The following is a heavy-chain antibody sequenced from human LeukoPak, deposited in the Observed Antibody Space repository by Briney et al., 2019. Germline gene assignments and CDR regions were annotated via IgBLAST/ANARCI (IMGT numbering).Heavy chain of an antibody. J-gene: IGHJ4*02. CDR3: ARDPGYSGYGGTYYFDY. Sequence: PGGSRRLSCAASGFTFSSYAMHWVRQAPGKGLEWVAVISYDGSNKYYADSVKGRFTISRDNAKNSLYLQMNSLRAEDTAVYYCARDPGYSGYGGTYYFDYWGQGTLVTVSS. CDR2: ISYDGSNK. D-gene: IGHD5-12*01. V-gene: IGHV3-30-3*01. CDR1: GFTFSSYA.